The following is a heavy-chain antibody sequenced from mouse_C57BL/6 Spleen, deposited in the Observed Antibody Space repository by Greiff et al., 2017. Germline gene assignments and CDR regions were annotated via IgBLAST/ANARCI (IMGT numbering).Heavy chain of an antibody. CDR1: GYTFTSYW. V-gene: IGHV1-64*01. J-gene: IGHJ1*03. Sequence: QVQLQQPGAELVKPGASVKLSCKASGYTFTSYWMHWVKQRPGQGLEWIGMIHPNSGSTNYNEKFKSKATLTVDKSSSTAYMQLSSLTSEDSAVYYCARRNGSSYVDWYFDVWGTGTTVTVAS. CDR2: IHPNSGST. CDR3: ARRNGSSYVDWYFDV. D-gene: IGHD1-1*01.